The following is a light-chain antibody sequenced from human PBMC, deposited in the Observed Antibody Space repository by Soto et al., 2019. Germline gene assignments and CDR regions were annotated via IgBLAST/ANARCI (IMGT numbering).Light chain of an antibody. CDR2: DVS. CDR1: SSDVGLYNY. Sequence: QSVLTQPASVSGSPGQSITISCTGTSSDVGLYNYVSWYQQHPGKVPKLMISDVSKRPSGVSNRFSGSKCGNTASLTISGHQADDEDDYYCSYYTTPCGVVFGEGTKLTVL. J-gene: IGLJ2*01. CDR3: SYYTTPCGVV. V-gene: IGLV2-14*03.